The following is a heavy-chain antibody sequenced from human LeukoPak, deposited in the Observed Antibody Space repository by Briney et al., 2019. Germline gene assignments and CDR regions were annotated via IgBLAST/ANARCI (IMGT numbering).Heavy chain of an antibody. D-gene: IGHD1-1*01. J-gene: IGHJ4*02. V-gene: IGHV3-53*01. CDR2: IYSGGNT. CDR1: GFTVNSNY. Sequence: PGGALRPSLAASGFTVNSNYMSWGRPAPGKGLEWGSVIYSGGNTYYADSVKGRFTISRDNSKHTLELQLNSLRAEDTAVYYCARDLSNSGYFDYWGQGTLVTVSS. CDR3: ARDLSNSGYFDY.